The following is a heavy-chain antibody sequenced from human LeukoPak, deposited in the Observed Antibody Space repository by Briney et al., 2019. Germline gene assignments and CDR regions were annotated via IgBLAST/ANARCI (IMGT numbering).Heavy chain of an antibody. CDR2: IYPGDSDT. CDR1: GYSFTSYW. CDR3: VVLTDGAFDC. Sequence: GESLKISCKGSGYSFTSYWIAWVRQMAGKGLEWMGIIYPGDSDTTYSPPFEGQVTISADKSISTAYLQWSSLKASDTAMYYCVVLTDGAFDCWGQGTLVTVSS. V-gene: IGHV5-51*01. J-gene: IGHJ4*02. D-gene: IGHD2-21*02.